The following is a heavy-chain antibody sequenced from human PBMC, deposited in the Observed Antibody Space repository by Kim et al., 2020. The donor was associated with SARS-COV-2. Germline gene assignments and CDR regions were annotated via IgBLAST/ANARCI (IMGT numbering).Heavy chain of an antibody. CDR1: GYTFTSYG. J-gene: IGHJ6*02. V-gene: IGHV1-18*04. D-gene: IGHD3-3*01. CDR2: ISAYNGNT. Sequence: ASVKVSCKASGYTFTSYGISWVRQAPGQGLEWMGWISAYNGNTNYAQKLQGRVTMTTDTSTSTAYMELRSLRSDDTAVYYCARDVGRGQGRSGLFSFKNYYYGMDVWGQGTTVTVSS. CDR3: ARDVGRGQGRSGLFSFKNYYYGMDV.